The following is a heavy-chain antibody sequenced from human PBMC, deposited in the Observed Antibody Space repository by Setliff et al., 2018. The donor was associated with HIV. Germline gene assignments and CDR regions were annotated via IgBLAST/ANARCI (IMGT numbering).Heavy chain of an antibody. CDR1: GLIFGNYA. V-gene: IGHV3-49*04. J-gene: IGHJ4*02. Sequence: GGSLRLSCTASGLIFGNYAMSWVRQAPGKGLEWLGFIRTTASGGTTEFAASVKGRFTSSRDDSKSIAYLQMSSLKIEDTAVYYCSAGIQLLYWGQGTLVTVS. D-gene: IGHD5-18*01. CDR2: IRTTASGGTT. CDR3: SAGIQLLY.